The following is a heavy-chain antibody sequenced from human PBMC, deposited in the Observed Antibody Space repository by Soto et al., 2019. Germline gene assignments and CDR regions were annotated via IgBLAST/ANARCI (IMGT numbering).Heavy chain of an antibody. CDR3: ATVDTAMVYYYYGMDV. CDR2: IIPIFGTA. Sequence: QVQLVQSGAEVKKPGSSVKVSCKASGGTFSSYAISWVRQAPGQGLEWMGGIIPIFGTANYAQKFQGRVTITAAESTSTAYMELSSMRSEDTAVYYCATVDTAMVYYYYGMDVWGQGTTVTVSS. J-gene: IGHJ6*02. CDR1: GGTFSSYA. V-gene: IGHV1-69*12. D-gene: IGHD5-18*01.